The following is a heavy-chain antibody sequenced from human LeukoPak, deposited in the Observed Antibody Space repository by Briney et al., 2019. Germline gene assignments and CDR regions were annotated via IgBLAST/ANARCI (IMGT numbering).Heavy chain of an antibody. CDR1: GGSISSSSYY. V-gene: IGHV4-39*01. CDR2: IYYGGST. D-gene: IGHD5-18*01. CDR3: ASHTWIQLWLPFDY. Sequence: SETLSLTCTVSGGSISSSSYYWGWIRQPPGKGLEWIGSIYYGGSTYYNPSLKSRVIISVDTSKNQFSLKLSSVTAADTAVYYCASHTWIQLWLPFDYWGQGTLVTVSS. J-gene: IGHJ4*02.